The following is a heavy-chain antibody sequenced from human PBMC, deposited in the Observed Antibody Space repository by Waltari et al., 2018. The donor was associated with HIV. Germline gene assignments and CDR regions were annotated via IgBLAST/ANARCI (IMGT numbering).Heavy chain of an antibody. D-gene: IGHD1-26*01. J-gene: IGHJ4*02. CDR1: GLPFNSHW. Sequence: EVQLVESGGGWVQPGGSLRLSCAASGLPFNSHWMSWIRQAPGKGLEWVANIKQDGSDKNYVDSVKGRFTISRDNAKNSLYLQMNSLRAEDTAVYYCVRNGGSFDYWGQGTLVTVSS. V-gene: IGHV3-7*01. CDR3: VRNGGSFDY. CDR2: IKQDGSDK.